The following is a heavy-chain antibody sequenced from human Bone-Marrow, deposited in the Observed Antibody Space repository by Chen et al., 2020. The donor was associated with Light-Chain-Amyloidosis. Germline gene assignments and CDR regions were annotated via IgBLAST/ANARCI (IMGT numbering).Heavy chain of an antibody. CDR2: IYASGSA. D-gene: IGHD3-22*01. V-gene: IGHV4-61*02. CDR1: GGSISSGNSY. Sequence: QVQLQESGPGLVKPSQTLSLTCTVSGGSISSGNSYWSWIRQPAGEGLEWIGCIYASGSADYNPSLKSRVTISVDTSKNQFALRLSSVTAADTAVYYCARAGYYDSSGSIVDAFDIWGQGTLVTFAS. CDR3: ARAGYYDSSGSIVDAFDI. J-gene: IGHJ3*02.